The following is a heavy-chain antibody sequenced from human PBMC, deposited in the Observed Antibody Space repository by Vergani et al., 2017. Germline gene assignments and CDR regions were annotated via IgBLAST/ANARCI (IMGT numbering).Heavy chain of an antibody. J-gene: IGHJ4*02. V-gene: IGHV1-69*08. CDR1: GGTFSSYT. CDR2: IIPIVDIA. D-gene: IGHD4-23*01. Sequence: QVQLVQSGAEVKKPGSSVKVSCKASGGTFSSYTISWVRQAPGQGLEWMGRIIPIVDIANYAQKFQGRVTITADESTSTAYMELSSLRSEDTAVYYCARERSDYGGNSGHFDYWGQGTLVTVSS. CDR3: ARERSDYGGNSGHFDY.